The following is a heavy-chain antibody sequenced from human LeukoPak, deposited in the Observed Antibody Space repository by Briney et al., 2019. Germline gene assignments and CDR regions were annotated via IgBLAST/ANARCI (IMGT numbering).Heavy chain of an antibody. CDR1: GYTFTSYD. CDR3: ARTKHLYYYYGMDV. V-gene: IGHV1-8*01. J-gene: IGHJ6*02. Sequence: ASVKVSCTASGYTFTSYDINWVRQATGQGLEWMGWMNPNSGNTGYAQKFQGRVTMTRNTSISTAYMELSSLRSEDTAVYYCARTKHLYYYYGMDVWGQGTTVTVSS. CDR2: MNPNSGNT.